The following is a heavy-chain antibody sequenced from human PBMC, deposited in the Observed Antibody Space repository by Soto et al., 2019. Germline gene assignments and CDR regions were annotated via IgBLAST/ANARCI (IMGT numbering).Heavy chain of an antibody. Sequence: GGSLRLSCAASGFTFSSYSMNWVRQAPGKGLEWVSYISSSSTIYYADSVKGRFTISRDNAKNSLYLQMNSLRDEDTAVYYCARDNIGVKGGGGSYYFDYWGQGTLVTVSS. J-gene: IGHJ4*02. CDR2: ISSSSTI. D-gene: IGHD2-15*01. CDR3: ARDNIGVKGGGGSYYFDY. V-gene: IGHV3-48*02. CDR1: GFTFSSYS.